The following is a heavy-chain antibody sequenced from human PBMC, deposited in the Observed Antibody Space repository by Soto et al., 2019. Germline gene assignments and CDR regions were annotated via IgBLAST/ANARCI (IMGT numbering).Heavy chain of an antibody. J-gene: IGHJ5*02. Sequence: ASVKVSCKASGYTFTSYGISWVRQAPGQGLEWMGWISAYNGNTNYAQKLQGRVTMTTDTSTSTAYMELRSLRSDDTAVYYCARDSRDYGDYVDNWFEPWGEGTLVTVSS. CDR1: GYTFTSYG. D-gene: IGHD4-17*01. V-gene: IGHV1-18*01. CDR2: ISAYNGNT. CDR3: ARDSRDYGDYVDNWFEP.